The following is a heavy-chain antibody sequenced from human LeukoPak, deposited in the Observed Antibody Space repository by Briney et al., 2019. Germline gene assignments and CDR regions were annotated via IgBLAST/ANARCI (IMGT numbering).Heavy chain of an antibody. CDR3: ARGGGDS. D-gene: IGHD3-3*01. Sequence: PGRSLRLSCAASGFTFSTSWMNWVRQAPGKGLEWVAMITQKESERYYVDSVKGRFIISRDNVKSSLYLQMNSLRAEDTAVYYCARGGGDSWGEGTVVAVSS. V-gene: IGHV3-7*01. CDR2: ITQKESER. J-gene: IGHJ5*01. CDR1: GFTFSTSW.